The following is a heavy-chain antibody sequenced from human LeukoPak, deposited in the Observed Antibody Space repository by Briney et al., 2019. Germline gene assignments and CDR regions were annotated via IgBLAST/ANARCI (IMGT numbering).Heavy chain of an antibody. CDR1: GGTFSSYA. V-gene: IGHV1-69*13. CDR3: AREGPAATGGTDY. CDR2: IIPIFGTA. J-gene: IGHJ4*02. D-gene: IGHD3-16*01. Sequence: ASVKVSCKASGGTFSSYAISWVRQAPGQGLEWMGGIIPIFGTANYAQKFQGRVTITADESTSTAYMELSSLRSEDTAVYYCAREGPAATGGTDYWGQGTLVTVSS.